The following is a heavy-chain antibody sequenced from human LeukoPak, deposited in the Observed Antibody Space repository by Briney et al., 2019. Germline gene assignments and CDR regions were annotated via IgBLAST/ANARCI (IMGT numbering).Heavy chain of an antibody. CDR2: TSYDGSKK. CDR1: GFTFTSHG. J-gene: IGHJ4*02. D-gene: IGHD3-22*01. CDR3: ARDTYDSSGYYYGPFDY. Sequence: GGSLRLSCAASGFTFTSHGMHWVRQAPGKGLEWVADTSYDGSKKDYADSVKGRFTISRDNAKNTLNLQMNSLRAEDTAVYYCARDTYDSSGYYYGPFDYWGQGTLVTVSS. V-gene: IGHV3-30*04.